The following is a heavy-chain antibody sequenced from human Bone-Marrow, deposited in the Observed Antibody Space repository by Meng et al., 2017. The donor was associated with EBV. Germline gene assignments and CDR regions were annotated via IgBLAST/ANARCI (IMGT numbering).Heavy chain of an antibody. V-gene: IGHV6-1*02. CDR3: ARAYFPSGSYRGYYFDY. CDR1: GDSVSSNSAA. Sequence: QGQLQHPGPGLVKPPQTLSPTWAISGDSVSSNSAAWNWIRQSPSRGLEWLGRTYYRSKWYNDYAVSVKSRITINPDTSKNQFSLQLNSVTPEDTAVYYCARAYFPSGSYRGYYFDYWGQGTLVTVSS. J-gene: IGHJ4*02. CDR2: TYYRSKWYN. D-gene: IGHD1-26*01.